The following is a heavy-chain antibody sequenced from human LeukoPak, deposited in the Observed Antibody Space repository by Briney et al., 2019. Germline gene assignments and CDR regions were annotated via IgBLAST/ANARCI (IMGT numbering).Heavy chain of an antibody. J-gene: IGHJ3*02. CDR1: GGSFSDFY. CDR2: INHSGST. Sequence: PSETLSLTCAVYGGSFSDFYWSWIRQPPGKGLEWIGEINHSGSTNYNPSLKSRLTISVDTSKNQFSLKLSSVTAADTAVYYCARSKSPYGDYVFAFDIWGQGTMVTVSS. CDR3: ARSKSPYGDYVFAFDI. D-gene: IGHD4-17*01. V-gene: IGHV4-34*01.